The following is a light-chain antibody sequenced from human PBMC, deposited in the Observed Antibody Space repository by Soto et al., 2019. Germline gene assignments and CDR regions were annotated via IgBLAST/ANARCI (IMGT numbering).Light chain of an antibody. J-gene: IGKJ1*01. CDR1: QSVSRY. V-gene: IGKV3-15*01. CDR3: QQTKDWPAT. Sequence: DIVMTQSPATLSVSPGERATLSCRASQSVSRYLAWYQQKPGQAPRPLIYDASTRAAGIPVRFSGSGSGTEFTLTISGLQSEDFGVSYCQQTKDWPATFGQGTKVDIK. CDR2: DAS.